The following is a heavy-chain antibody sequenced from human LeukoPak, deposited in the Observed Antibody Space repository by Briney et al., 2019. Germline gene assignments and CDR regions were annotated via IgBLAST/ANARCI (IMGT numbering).Heavy chain of an antibody. CDR3: AIPPYRIRWNDAFLI. Sequence: SVKVSCKASGGTFSSYAIRWVRQAPVHGLEWMGSIIPILGIANYVQRCQGRVTITADKSPSTANMALSGLRSEETDAYYCAIPPYRIRWNDAFLILRQGTMVTVSS. CDR1: GGTFSSYA. V-gene: IGHV1-69*04. D-gene: IGHD1-1*01. J-gene: IGHJ3*02. CDR2: IIPILGIA.